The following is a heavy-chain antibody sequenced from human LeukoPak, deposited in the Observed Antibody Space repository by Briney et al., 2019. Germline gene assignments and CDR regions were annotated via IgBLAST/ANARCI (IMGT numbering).Heavy chain of an antibody. J-gene: IGHJ3*02. CDR3: VRLPTGSGREAFDI. CDR2: IKEDGSEK. Sequence: GRSLRLSCAASGFTFSTYWMSWVRQAPGEGLEWVANIKEDGSEKYYVESLKGRFTISRDNAKNSLYLQMNSLRAEDTAVYYCVRLPTGSGREAFDIWGQGTMVTVSS. V-gene: IGHV3-7*03. D-gene: IGHD3-10*01. CDR1: GFTFSTYW.